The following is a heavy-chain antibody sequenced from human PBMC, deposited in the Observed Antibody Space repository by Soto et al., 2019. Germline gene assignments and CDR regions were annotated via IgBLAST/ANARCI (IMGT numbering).Heavy chain of an antibody. V-gene: IGHV3-30*18. CDR2: ISCDGSNK. CDR3: AKDHYGDYIDY. Sequence: QVQLVESGGGVVQPGRSLRLSCAASGFTFSSYGMHWVRQAPGKGLEWVAVISCDGSNKYYADSVKGRFTISRDNSKNTLYLQMNSLRAEDTAVYYCAKDHYGDYIDYWGQGTLVTVSS. D-gene: IGHD4-17*01. CDR1: GFTFSSYG. J-gene: IGHJ4*02.